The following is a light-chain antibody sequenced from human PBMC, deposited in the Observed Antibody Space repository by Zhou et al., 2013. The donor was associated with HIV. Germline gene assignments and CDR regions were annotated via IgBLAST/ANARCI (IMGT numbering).Light chain of an antibody. CDR2: AAS. CDR1: QSIRSY. CDR3: QQSHTAPAT. J-gene: IGKJ1*01. Sequence: DIQMTQSPSSLSASVGDRVTITCRASQSIRSYLNWYQQKPGKAPNVLIYAASNLQSGVPSRFSGSGSGTDFTLTISSLQPEDFATYYCQQSHTAPATFGQGTKVEL. V-gene: IGKV1-39*01.